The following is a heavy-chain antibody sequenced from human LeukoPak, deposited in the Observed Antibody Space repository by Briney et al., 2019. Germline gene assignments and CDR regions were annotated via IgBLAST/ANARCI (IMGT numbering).Heavy chain of an antibody. V-gene: IGHV4-59*11. CDR3: ARGGVAAKYYFDF. CDR1: GDSLSPLY. Sequence: SETLSLTCTVSGDSLSPLYWGWIRQAPGKGLEFIGYIYYSGSTNFNPSLKSRVTLSVDTSKSQISLKLTSVTAADTAVYYCARGGVAAKYYFDFWGQGTLVTVSS. J-gene: IGHJ4*02. CDR2: IYYSGST. D-gene: IGHD3-10*01.